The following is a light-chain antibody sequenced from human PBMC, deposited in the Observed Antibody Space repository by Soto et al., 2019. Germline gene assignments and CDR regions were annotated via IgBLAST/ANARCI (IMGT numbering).Light chain of an antibody. Sequence: ERELTDATASGSLSPRKGATLCCRASQSVSSSYLAWYQQKPGQAPRPLIYGASSRATGNPCWFSGRGSRTDFPLTIRRPEPEDFAVYYCQQYVRSPPLTLGQGTRLENK. V-gene: IGKV3-20*01. CDR2: GAS. J-gene: IGKJ5*01. CDR1: QSVSSSY. CDR3: QQYVRSPPLT.